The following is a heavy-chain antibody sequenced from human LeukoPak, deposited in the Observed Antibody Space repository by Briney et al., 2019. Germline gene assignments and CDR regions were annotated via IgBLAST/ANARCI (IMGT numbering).Heavy chain of an antibody. V-gene: IGHV3-23*01. J-gene: IGHJ6*03. CDR3: AKVDIVVVPAARPPPYYMDV. CDR1: GFTFSSYA. Sequence: GGSLRLSCAASGFTFSSYAMSWVRQAPGKGLDWVLVISGSGSSTYYADSVKGRFTISRDNSKNTLYLQMNSLRAEDTAVYYCAKVDIVVVPAARPPPYYMDVWGKGTTVTVSS. CDR2: ISGSGSST. D-gene: IGHD2-2*01.